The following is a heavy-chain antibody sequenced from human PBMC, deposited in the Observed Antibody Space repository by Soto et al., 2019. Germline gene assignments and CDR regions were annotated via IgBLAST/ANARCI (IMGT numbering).Heavy chain of an antibody. CDR3: ASNIVATRNY. J-gene: IGHJ4*01. V-gene: IGHV4-34*01. Sequence: SETLSLTCAVYGGSFSGYYWSWIRQPPGKGLEWIGEINHSGSTNYNPSLKSRVTISVDTSKNQFSLKLSSVTAADTAVYYCASNIVATRNYWGHGTLVTVSS. CDR2: INHSGST. D-gene: IGHD5-12*01. CDR1: GGSFSGYY.